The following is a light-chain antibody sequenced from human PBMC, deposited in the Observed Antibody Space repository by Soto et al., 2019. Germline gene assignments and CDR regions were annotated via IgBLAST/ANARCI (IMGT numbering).Light chain of an antibody. CDR2: DVG. CDR3: CSYAGNKTVV. J-gene: IGLJ3*02. Sequence: QSALTQPRSVSGSPGQSVTISCTGTSSDVGAYIYVSWYQQYPAKAPKVMIYDVGRRPSGVPDRFSGPKSGNTASLTISGLQAEDEAVYFCCSYAGNKTVVFGGGTKLTVL. CDR1: SSDVGAYIY. V-gene: IGLV2-11*01.